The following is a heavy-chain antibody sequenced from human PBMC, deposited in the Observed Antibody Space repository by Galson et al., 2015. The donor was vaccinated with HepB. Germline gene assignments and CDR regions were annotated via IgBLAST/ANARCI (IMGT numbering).Heavy chain of an antibody. V-gene: IGHV1-46*01. CDR2: INHSGGST. CDR1: GYTFTGYY. Sequence: SVKVSCKASGYTFTGYYMHWVRQAPGQGLEWMGWINHSGGSTSYAQKFQGRVTMTRDTSTSTVYMELSSLRSEDTAVYYCARELRSTISDIVVVPAALEGAFDIWGQGTMVTVSS. D-gene: IGHD2-2*01. CDR3: ARELRSTISDIVVVPAALEGAFDI. J-gene: IGHJ3*02.